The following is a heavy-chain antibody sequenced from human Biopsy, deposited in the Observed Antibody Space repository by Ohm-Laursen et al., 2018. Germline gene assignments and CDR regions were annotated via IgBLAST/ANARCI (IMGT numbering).Heavy chain of an antibody. Sequence: SLRLSCSASGFTLSSYSMNWVRQTPGKGLECVSIISVNGHNINYADSVRGRFTISRDNAENTLYLQMNSLRVDDTAIYYCVKGFGFFSDTGSRGHGTLVTVSS. D-gene: IGHD3-10*01. CDR3: VKGFGFFSDTGS. CDR2: ISVNGHNI. V-gene: IGHV3-21*04. CDR1: GFTLSSYS. J-gene: IGHJ3*01.